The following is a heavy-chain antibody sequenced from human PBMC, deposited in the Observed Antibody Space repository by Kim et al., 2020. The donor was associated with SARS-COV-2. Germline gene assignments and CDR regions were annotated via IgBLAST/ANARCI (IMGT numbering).Heavy chain of an antibody. CDR3: AREGYCSSTSCHFDY. Sequence: DSVKGRFTISRDNAKNSLYLQMNSLRAEDTAVYYCAREGYCSSTSCHFDYWGQGTLVTVSS. V-gene: IGHV3-21*01. D-gene: IGHD2-2*01. J-gene: IGHJ4*02.